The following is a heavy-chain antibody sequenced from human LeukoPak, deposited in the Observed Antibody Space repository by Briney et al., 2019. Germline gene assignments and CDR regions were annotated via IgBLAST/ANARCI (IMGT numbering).Heavy chain of an antibody. CDR2: IYYSGST. CDR1: GGPISSYY. V-gene: IGHV4-59*08. D-gene: IGHD6-13*01. Sequence: PSETLSLTCTVSGGPISSYYWSWIRQPPGKGLEWIGYIYYSGSTNYNPSLKSRVTISVDTSKNQFSLKLSSVTAADTAVYYCARASYSSSWYAVDYWGQGALVTVSS. CDR3: ARASYSSSWYAVDY. J-gene: IGHJ4*02.